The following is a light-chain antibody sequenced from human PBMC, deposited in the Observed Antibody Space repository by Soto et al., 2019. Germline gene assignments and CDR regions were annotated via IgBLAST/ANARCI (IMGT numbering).Light chain of an antibody. CDR1: QTISSW. CDR2: KAS. Sequence: DIQMTQSPSTLSGSVGDRVTITCRASQTISSWLAWYQQKPGKAPKLLIYKASTLKSGVPSRFSGSGFGTDFTLTISSLQPEDFATYYCLQDFNYFSFGQGTRLEIK. V-gene: IGKV1-5*03. CDR3: LQDFNYFS. J-gene: IGKJ5*01.